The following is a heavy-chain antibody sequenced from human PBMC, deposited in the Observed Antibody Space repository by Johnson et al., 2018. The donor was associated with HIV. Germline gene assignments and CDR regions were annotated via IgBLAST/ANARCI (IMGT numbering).Heavy chain of an antibody. CDR3: ARDHIVGATILFPDAFDI. Sequence: EVQLVESGGGFVQPGGSLRLSCVASGITVSSNYMSWVRQAPGKGLEWVSAIGTAGDTYYPGSVKGRFPILRENAQNSLYLQMTRLRAEDTSVYYCARDHIVGATILFPDAFDIWGQGTMVTVSS. CDR2: IGTAGDT. J-gene: IGHJ3*02. D-gene: IGHD1-26*01. CDR1: GITVSSNY. V-gene: IGHV3-13*01.